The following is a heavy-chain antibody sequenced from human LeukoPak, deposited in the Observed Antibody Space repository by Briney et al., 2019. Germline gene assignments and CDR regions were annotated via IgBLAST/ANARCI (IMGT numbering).Heavy chain of an antibody. V-gene: IGHV1-69*04. CDR3: ARVRYSGYDPIVY. CDR1: GGTFSSYA. D-gene: IGHD5-12*01. CDR2: IIPILGIA. J-gene: IGHJ4*02. Sequence: ASVKVSCKASGGTFSSYAISWVRQAPGQGLEWMGRIIPILGIANYAQKFQGRVTITADKSTSTAYMELSSLRSEDTAVYYCARVRYSGYDPIVYWGQGTLVTVSS.